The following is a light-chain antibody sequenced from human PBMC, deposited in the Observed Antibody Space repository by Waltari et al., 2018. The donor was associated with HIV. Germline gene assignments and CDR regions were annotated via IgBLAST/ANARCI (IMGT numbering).Light chain of an antibody. CDR1: NFDASGYKY. CDR2: EVP. Sequence: QSALTQPASVSGSPGQSITISCTGPNFDASGYKYVSWFQHHPGQAPKVIIYEVPNRPSGVSSRFSCSQSGNGASLTISGLHAEDEASYFCLSYRSSASPVFGGGTKLTVL. CDR3: LSYRSSASPV. J-gene: IGLJ2*01. V-gene: IGLV2-14*01.